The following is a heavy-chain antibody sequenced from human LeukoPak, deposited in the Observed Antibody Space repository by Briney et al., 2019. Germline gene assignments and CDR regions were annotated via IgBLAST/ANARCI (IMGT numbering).Heavy chain of an antibody. D-gene: IGHD3-10*01. V-gene: IGHV4-59*08. CDR1: GGSLDSDY. J-gene: IGHJ3*02. Sequence: SETLSLTYTVSGGSLDSDYWSWIRQPPGKGLEWIGYIYYSGSTNYNPSLKSRVTISLDTSKNQFSLKLSSVTAADTAVYYCARVWFGDPSGAFDSWGQGTMVTVSS. CDR2: IYYSGST. CDR3: ARVWFGDPSGAFDS.